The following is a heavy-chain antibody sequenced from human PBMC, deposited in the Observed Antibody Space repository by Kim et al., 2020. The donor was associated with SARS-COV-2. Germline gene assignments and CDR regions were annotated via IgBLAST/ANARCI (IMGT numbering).Heavy chain of an antibody. J-gene: IGHJ4*02. CDR3: ARHDVGVAVAGTLIFDY. CDR2: IYYSGST. Sequence: SETLSLTCTVSGGSISSYYWSWIRQPPGKGLEWIGYIYYSGSTNYNPSLKSRVTISVDTSKNQFSLKLSSVTAADTAVYYCARHDVGVAVAGTLIFDYWGQGTLVTVSS. CDR1: GGSISSYY. V-gene: IGHV4-59*08. D-gene: IGHD6-19*01.